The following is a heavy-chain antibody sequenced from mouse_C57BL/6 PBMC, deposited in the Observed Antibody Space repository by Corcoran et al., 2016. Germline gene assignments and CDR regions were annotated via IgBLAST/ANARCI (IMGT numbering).Heavy chain of an antibody. Sequence: QIQLVQSGPELKKPGETVKISCKASGDTFTSYGMSCVKQAPGKGLKWMGWINTYSGVPTYADDFKGRFAFSLETSASTAYLQINNLKNEYTATYFCARGLSTMVTTRSFAYWGQGTLVTFSA. CDR3: ARGLSTMVTTRSFAY. CDR2: INTYSGVP. D-gene: IGHD2-2*01. V-gene: IGHV9-3*01. J-gene: IGHJ3*01. CDR1: GDTFTSYG.